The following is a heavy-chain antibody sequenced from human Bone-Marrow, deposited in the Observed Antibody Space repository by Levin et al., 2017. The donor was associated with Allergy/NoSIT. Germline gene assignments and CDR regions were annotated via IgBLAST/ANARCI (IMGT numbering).Heavy chain of an antibody. J-gene: IGHJ4*02. Sequence: GESLKISCAASGFTFSSYGMHWVRQAPGKGLEWVAVISYDGSNKYYADSVKGRFTISRDNSKNTLYLQMNSLRAEDTAVYYCAKLGYCSSTSCPDYWGQGTLVTVSS. V-gene: IGHV3-30*18. CDR3: AKLGYCSSTSCPDY. CDR1: GFTFSSYG. CDR2: ISYDGSNK. D-gene: IGHD2-2*03.